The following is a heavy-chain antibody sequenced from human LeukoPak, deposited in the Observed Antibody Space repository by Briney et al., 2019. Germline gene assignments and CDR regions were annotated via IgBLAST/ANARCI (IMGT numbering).Heavy chain of an antibody. CDR1: GFTVSSNS. CDR3: AKEYDRSGYEGTGFDY. V-gene: IGHV3-53*01. CDR2: IYSDNT. J-gene: IGHJ4*02. Sequence: PGGSLRLSCAASGFTVSSNSMSWVRQAPGKGLEWVSFIYSDNTHYSDSVKGRFTISRDNSKKTLNLQMNSLRAEDTAVYYCAKEYDRSGYEGTGFDYWGQGTLVTVSS. D-gene: IGHD3-22*01.